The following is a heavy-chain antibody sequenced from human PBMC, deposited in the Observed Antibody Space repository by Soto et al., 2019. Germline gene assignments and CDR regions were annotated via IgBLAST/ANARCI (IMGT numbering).Heavy chain of an antibody. Sequence: QVRLQQWGAGPLRPLETLSLTCGVSGGSFSGYYWAWIRQSPGKGLEWIGEINDRGSINYNPSLKSRVSISVDTSKNHSSLNLRSVTAADTAVYYCARESHDILTGPPWVWYFDLWGRGTLVTVSS. CDR2: INDRGSI. V-gene: IGHV4-34*01. D-gene: IGHD3-9*01. J-gene: IGHJ2*01. CDR3: ARESHDILTGPPWVWYFDL. CDR1: GGSFSGYY.